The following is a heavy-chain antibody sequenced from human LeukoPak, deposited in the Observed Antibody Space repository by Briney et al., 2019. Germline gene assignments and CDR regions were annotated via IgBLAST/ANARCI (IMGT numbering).Heavy chain of an antibody. CDR3: ARSSSGSPLDY. CDR1: GYTFTRYY. Sequence: ASVKVSCKASGYTFTRYYMHWVRQAPGQGLEWMGIISPSGASTSYAQKFQGRVTMTRDMSTSTVYMELSSLRSEDTAVYYCARSSSGSPLDYWGQGTLVTVSS. D-gene: IGHD6-19*01. J-gene: IGHJ4*02. V-gene: IGHV1-46*01. CDR2: ISPSGAST.